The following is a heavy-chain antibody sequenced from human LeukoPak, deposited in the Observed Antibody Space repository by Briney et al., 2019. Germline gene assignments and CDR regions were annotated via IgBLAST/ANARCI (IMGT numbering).Heavy chain of an antibody. CDR1: GFTFSSYG. J-gene: IGHJ6*03. CDR3: AKDGDTSGYYSSYYNHMDV. Sequence: GGSLRLSCAASGFTFSSYGMHWVRQAPGKGLEWVAFIRYDGSKKNYADSVKGRFTISRDISKNTVYLQMNSLRADDTAVYYCAKDGDTSGYYSSYYNHMDVWGKGTSVTISS. V-gene: IGHV3-30*02. CDR2: IRYDGSKK. D-gene: IGHD3-22*01.